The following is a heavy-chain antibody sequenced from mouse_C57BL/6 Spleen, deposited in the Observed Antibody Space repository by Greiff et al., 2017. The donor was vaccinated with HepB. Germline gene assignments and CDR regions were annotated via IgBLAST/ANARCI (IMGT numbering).Heavy chain of an antibody. CDR3: ARSAYGSSYENAMDY. D-gene: IGHD1-1*01. CDR1: GYTFTSYW. CDR2: IDPSDSYT. V-gene: IGHV1-69*01. J-gene: IGHJ4*01. Sequence: VQLQQPGAELVMPGASVKLSCKASGYTFTSYWMHWVKQRPGQGLEWIGEIDPSDSYTNYNQKFKGKSTLTVDKSSSTAYMQLSSLTSEDSAVYYCARSAYGSSYENAMDYWGQGTSVTVSS.